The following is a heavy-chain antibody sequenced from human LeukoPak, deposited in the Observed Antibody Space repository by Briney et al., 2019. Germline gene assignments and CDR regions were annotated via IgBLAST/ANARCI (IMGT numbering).Heavy chain of an antibody. CDR2: ISAYNGNT. D-gene: IGHD6-13*01. CDR3: ARVCSSSWYACWFDP. J-gene: IGHJ5*02. CDR1: GYTFTSYG. V-gene: IGHV1-18*01. Sequence: GASVKVSCKASGYTFTSYGISWVRQAPGQGLEWMGWISAYNGNTNYAQKLQGRVTMTTDTSTSTAYMELRSLRSGDTAVYYCARVCSSSWYACWFDPWGQGTLVTVSS.